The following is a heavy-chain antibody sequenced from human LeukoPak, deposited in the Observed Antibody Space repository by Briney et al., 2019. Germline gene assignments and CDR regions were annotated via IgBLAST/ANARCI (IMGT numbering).Heavy chain of an antibody. D-gene: IGHD4-17*01. Sequence: RGSLRLSCAASELTFRDYWMTWLRQAPGKGLEWVANIRHDGSEKYYVDSVKGRFTISRDDAKNSVYLQMNSLRAEDTAVYYCARTKRVFDGDYVFDYWGQGTLVTVSS. J-gene: IGHJ4*02. CDR3: ARTKRVFDGDYVFDY. CDR1: ELTFRDYW. V-gene: IGHV3-7*05. CDR2: IRHDGSEK.